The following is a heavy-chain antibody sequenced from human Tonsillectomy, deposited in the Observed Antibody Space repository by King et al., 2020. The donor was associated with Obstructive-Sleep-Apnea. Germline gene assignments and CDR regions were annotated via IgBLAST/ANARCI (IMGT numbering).Heavy chain of an antibody. CDR1: GFTFSTYA. V-gene: IGHV3-30*04. J-gene: IGHJ5*02. CDR3: AREGPGNYHILTGFNWFDP. CDR2: ISYDLSNK. Sequence: VQLVESGGGVVQPGRSLRVSCAASGFTFSTYAMHWVRQAPGKGLEWVAVISYDLSNKYYADSVKGRFTISRDNSKNTLYLQMNSLRAEDTAIYYCAREGPGNYHILTGFNWFDPWGQGTLVIVSS. D-gene: IGHD3-9*01.